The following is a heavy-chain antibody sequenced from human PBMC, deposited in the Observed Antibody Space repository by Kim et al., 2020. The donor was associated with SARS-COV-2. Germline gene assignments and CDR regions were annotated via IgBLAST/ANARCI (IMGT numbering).Heavy chain of an antibody. CDR2: ISESGGRT. CDR3: AKATAAASYSPDYFDY. CDR1: GFTFRNYG. V-gene: IGHV3-23*01. J-gene: IGHJ4*02. Sequence: GGSLRLSCAASGFTFRNYGMSWVRQAPGKGLEWVSAISESGGRTYYADSVKGRFTISRDNSRNTLYLRLNSLRAEDTAVYYCAKATAAASYSPDYFDYWGQGTLVTVPS. D-gene: IGHD3-10*01.